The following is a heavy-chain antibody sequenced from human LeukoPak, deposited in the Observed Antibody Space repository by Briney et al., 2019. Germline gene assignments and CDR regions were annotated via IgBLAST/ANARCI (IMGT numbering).Heavy chain of an antibody. CDR3: ARVTVVITKYFDY. D-gene: IGHD3-22*01. CDR1: GYTFTGYY. Sequence: ASVRVSCKASGYTFTGYYMHWVRQAPGQGLEWMGWINPNSGGTNYAQKFQGRVTMTRDRSMSTAYMELRSLRSDDTAVYYCARVTVVITKYFDYWGQGTLVTVSS. CDR2: INPNSGGT. V-gene: IGHV1-2*02. J-gene: IGHJ4*02.